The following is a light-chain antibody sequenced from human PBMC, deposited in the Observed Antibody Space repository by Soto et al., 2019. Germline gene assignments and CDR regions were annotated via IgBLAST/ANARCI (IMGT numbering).Light chain of an antibody. CDR1: SSDVGAYIY. Sequence: QSALTQPASVSGSPGQSITISCGGTSSDVGAYIYVSWYQQYPGKAPKLIIYDVNNRPSGVSGRFSGSKSDTTAYLTISGLQAEDEADYYCCSYATPRLFGGGTKVTVL. CDR2: DVN. CDR3: CSYATPRL. J-gene: IGLJ2*01. V-gene: IGLV2-14*03.